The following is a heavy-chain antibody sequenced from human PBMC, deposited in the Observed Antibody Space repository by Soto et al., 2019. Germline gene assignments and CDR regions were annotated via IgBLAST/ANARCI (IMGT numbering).Heavy chain of an antibody. V-gene: IGHV3-23*01. CDR2: LSGSGTST. D-gene: IGHD6-19*01. CDR1: GFSFVNYA. CDR3: AKATTNGGWFNPFDS. Sequence: GGSLRLSCAASGFSFVNYAMNWVRQAPGKGLEWVSGLSGSGTSTYYADSVKGRFTISRDNSRDTLFLQMNSLTADDTAVYYCAKATTNGGWFNPFDSWGQGALVIVSS. J-gene: IGHJ4*02.